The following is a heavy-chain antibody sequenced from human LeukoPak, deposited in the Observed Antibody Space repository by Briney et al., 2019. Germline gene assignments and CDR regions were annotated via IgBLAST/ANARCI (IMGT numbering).Heavy chain of an antibody. CDR1: GGSISSYY. V-gene: IGHV4-59*01. Sequence: KTSETLSLTCTVSGGSISSYYWSWIRQPPGKGLEWIGYIYYSGSTNYNPSLKSRVTISVDTSKNQFSLKLSSVTAADTAVYYCARDLRGNYYYYYMDVWGKGTTVTVSS. CDR3: ARDLRGNYYYYYMDV. J-gene: IGHJ6*03. CDR2: IYYSGST.